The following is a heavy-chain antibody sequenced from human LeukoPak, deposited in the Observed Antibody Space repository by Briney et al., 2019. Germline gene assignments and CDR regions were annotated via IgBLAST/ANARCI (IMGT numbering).Heavy chain of an antibody. J-gene: IGHJ4*02. Sequence: PGGXLRLSCAASGFTFDDYGMSWVRQAPGKGLEWVSGINWNGGSTVYADSVKGRFTISRDNAKNSLYLQMNSLRAEDTALYYCARDGVVVVPAAFDYWGQGTLVTVSS. D-gene: IGHD2-2*01. V-gene: IGHV3-20*04. CDR2: INWNGGST. CDR3: ARDGVVVVPAAFDY. CDR1: GFTFDDYG.